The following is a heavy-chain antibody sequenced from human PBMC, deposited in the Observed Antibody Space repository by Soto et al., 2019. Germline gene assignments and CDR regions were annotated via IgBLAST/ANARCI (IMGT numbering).Heavy chain of an antibody. V-gene: IGHV3-33*01. CDR1: GFTFSSYG. J-gene: IGHJ4*02. CDR3: ARDEGYYDFWSGSTSYYFDY. D-gene: IGHD3-3*01. Sequence: SLRLSCAASGFTFSSYGMHWVRQAPGKGLEWVAVIWYDGSNKYYADSVKGRFTISRDNSKNTLYLQMNSLRAEDTAVYYCARDEGYYDFWSGSTSYYFDYWGQGTLVTVSS. CDR2: IWYDGSNK.